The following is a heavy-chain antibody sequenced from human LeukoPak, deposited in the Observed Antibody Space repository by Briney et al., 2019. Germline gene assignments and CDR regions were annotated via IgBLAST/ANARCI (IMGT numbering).Heavy chain of an antibody. CDR3: ARHSQSYGPYNWFDP. D-gene: IGHD3-16*01. Sequence: PSETLSLTCNVTDGSIRSYHWIWIRQPPGKGLQWLGHIFHSASPHYNPSLNSRLTLSLDTSRSQISLKLDSVTAADTALYFCARHSQSYGPYNWFDPWGQGALVTVSS. CDR1: DGSIRSYH. J-gene: IGHJ5*01. V-gene: IGHV4-59*08. CDR2: IFHSASP.